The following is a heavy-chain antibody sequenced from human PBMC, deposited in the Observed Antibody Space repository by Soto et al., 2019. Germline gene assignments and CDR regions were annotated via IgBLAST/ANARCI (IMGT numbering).Heavy chain of an antibody. J-gene: IGHJ4*02. Sequence: PVGSLRLSCAASGFTFSSYAMSWVRQAPGKGLEWVSAISGSGGSTYYADSVKGRFTISRDNSKNTLYLQMNSLRAEDTAVYYCAKCFFVDYGDYVSDYCGQGTLVTVSS. V-gene: IGHV3-23*01. CDR2: ISGSGGST. CDR1: GFTFSSYA. D-gene: IGHD4-17*01. CDR3: AKCFFVDYGDYVSDY.